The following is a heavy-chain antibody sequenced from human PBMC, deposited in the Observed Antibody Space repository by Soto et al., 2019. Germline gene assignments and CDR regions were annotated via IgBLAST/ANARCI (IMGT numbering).Heavy chain of an antibody. D-gene: IGHD5-18*01. CDR1: GGSLCRYG. CDR3: ARDVDTTSHLNWFDP. V-gene: IGHV3-33*01. CDR2: IWYHGTTK. J-gene: IGHJ5*02. Sequence: GGSVRLSGEGSGGSLCRYGMHWVRQAQGKGLEWVAVIWYHGTTKNYADSVKGRFTISRDISKNTVYLQMDSLEVEDTAVYYCARDVDTTSHLNWFDPWGQGVMVTVSS.